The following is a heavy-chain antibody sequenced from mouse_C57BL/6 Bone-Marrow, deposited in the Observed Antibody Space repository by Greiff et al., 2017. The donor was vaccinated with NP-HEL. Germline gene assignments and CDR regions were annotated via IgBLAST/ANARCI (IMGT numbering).Heavy chain of an antibody. CDR2: IYPGNSDT. J-gene: IGHJ3*01. CDR1: GYTFTSYW. Sequence: VQLQQSGTVLARPGASVKMSCKTSGYTFTSYWMHWVKQRPGQGLEWIGAIYPGNSDTSYNQKFKGKAKLTAVTSDSTAYMELSSLTNEDSAVDYCTRTYGNLPWFAYWGQGTLVTVSA. CDR3: TRTYGNLPWFAY. D-gene: IGHD2-1*01. V-gene: IGHV1-5*01.